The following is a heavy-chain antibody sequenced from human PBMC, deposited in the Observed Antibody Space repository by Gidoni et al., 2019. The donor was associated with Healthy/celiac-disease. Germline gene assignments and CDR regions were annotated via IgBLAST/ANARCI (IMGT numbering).Heavy chain of an antibody. J-gene: IGHJ6*02. Sequence: LVQSGAEVKKPGSSVKVSCKASGGTFSSYAISWVRQAPGQGLAWMGGIIAIFGTANYAQKFQGRVTITADESPSTAYMELSSLRTEDTAVYYCARDAGQLVNYYYYGMDVWGQGTTVTVSS. CDR1: GGTFSSYA. D-gene: IGHD6-6*01. V-gene: IGHV1-69*01. CDR2: IIAIFGTA. CDR3: ARDAGQLVNYYYYGMDV.